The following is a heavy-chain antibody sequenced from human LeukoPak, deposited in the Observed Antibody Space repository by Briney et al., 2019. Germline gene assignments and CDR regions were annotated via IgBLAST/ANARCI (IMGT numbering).Heavy chain of an antibody. CDR3: ARGYSNYPLYMDV. CDR1: RGSFSGYY. CDR2: INHSGST. V-gene: IGHV4-34*01. J-gene: IGHJ6*03. Sequence: SETLSLTCAVSRGSFSGYYWSWIRQPPGKGLEWIGEINHSGSTNYNPSLKSRVTISVDTSKNQFSLKLSSVTAADTAVYYCARGYSNYPLYMDVWGKGTTVTVP. D-gene: IGHD4-11*01.